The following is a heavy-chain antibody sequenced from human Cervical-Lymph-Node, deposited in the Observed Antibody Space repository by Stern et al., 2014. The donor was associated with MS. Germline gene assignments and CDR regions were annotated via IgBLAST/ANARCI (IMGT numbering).Heavy chain of an antibody. Sequence: QVTLRESGPTLVKPTQTLTLTCTFSGFSLSTSGVGVGWIRQPPGKALEWLVLIYWDDDRRYRQSLRSRLTITKDTSKNQVVLTMTNMDPVDTATYYCAHTLSGRRYYYYGMDVWGQGTTVTVSS. CDR3: AHTLSGRRYYYYGMDV. J-gene: IGHJ6*02. CDR2: IYWDDDR. V-gene: IGHV2-5*02. CDR1: GFSLSTSGVG. D-gene: IGHD1-26*01.